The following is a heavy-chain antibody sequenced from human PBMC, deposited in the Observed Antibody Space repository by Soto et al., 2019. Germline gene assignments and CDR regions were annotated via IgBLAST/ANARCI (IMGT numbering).Heavy chain of an antibody. J-gene: IGHJ6*02. CDR1: GFTYNSYD. Sequence: EVHLVESGGGLVQPGGSLRLSCAAFGFTYNSYDIHWVRRVPGKGLEWVSSMGGAGAREYAGSVKGRFIISRDNAKNSLYLQMNNLRAGDTAVYYCTRAAFGDGMDLWGQGTPVTVS. D-gene: IGHD3-10*01. CDR2: MGGAGAR. V-gene: IGHV3-13*01. CDR3: TRAAFGDGMDL.